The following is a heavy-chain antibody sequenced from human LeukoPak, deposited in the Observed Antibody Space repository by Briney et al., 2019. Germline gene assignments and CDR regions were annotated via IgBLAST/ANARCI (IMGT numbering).Heavy chain of an antibody. Sequence: GGSLRLSCAASGFTFSSYGMHWVRQAPGKGLEWVAVIWYDGSNKYYADSVKGRFTISRDNSKSTLYLQMNSLRAEDTAVYYCARDPDYDSSGYPDYWGQGTLVTVSS. V-gene: IGHV3-33*01. CDR2: IWYDGSNK. D-gene: IGHD3-22*01. CDR3: ARDPDYDSSGYPDY. CDR1: GFTFSSYG. J-gene: IGHJ4*02.